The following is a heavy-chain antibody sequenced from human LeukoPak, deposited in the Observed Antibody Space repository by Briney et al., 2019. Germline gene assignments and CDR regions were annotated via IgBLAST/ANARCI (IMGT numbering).Heavy chain of an antibody. CDR3: VKEYHSRGFGAYFDY. D-gene: IGHD3-3*01. J-gene: IGHJ4*02. CDR2: ISSDGSIK. Sequence: GGSLRLSCTAFKFTFSHYGMQWVRQAPGKGLDWVAVISSDGSIKVYADSVKGRFTLSRDNSINTVDLQMNSLRAEDTAVYYCVKEYHSRGFGAYFDYWGQGALVTVSS. CDR1: KFTFSHYG. V-gene: IGHV3-30*18.